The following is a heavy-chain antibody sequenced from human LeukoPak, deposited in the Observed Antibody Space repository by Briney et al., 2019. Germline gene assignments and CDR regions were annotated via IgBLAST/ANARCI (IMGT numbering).Heavy chain of an antibody. CDR3: AREKFLEWYAVAGTFGYFDY. CDR1: GFTFSSYS. Sequence: GGSLRLSCAASGFTFSSYSMSWVRQAPGKGLEWVANLKQDGGEKYYVDSVKGRFTISRDNAKNSLYLQMNSLRAEDTAVYYCAREKFLEWYAVAGTFGYFDYWGQGTLVTVSS. CDR2: LKQDGGEK. J-gene: IGHJ4*02. D-gene: IGHD6-19*01. V-gene: IGHV3-7*01.